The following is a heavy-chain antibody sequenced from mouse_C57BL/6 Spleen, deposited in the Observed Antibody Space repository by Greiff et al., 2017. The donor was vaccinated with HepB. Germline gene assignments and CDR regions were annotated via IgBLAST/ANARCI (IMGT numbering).Heavy chain of an antibody. Sequence: QVQLQQSGAELVRPGASVTLSCKASGYTFTDYEMHWVKQTPVHGLEWIGAIDPETGGTAYNQKFKGKAILTADKSSSTAYMELRSLTSEDSAVYYCTRGGLGPSWFAYWGQGTLVTVSA. CDR3: TRGGLGPSWFAY. CDR1: GYTFTDYE. CDR2: IDPETGGT. D-gene: IGHD4-1*01. J-gene: IGHJ3*01. V-gene: IGHV1-15*01.